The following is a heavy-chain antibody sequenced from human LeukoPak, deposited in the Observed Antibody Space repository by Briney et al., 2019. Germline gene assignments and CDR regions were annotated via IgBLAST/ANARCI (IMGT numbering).Heavy chain of an antibody. D-gene: IGHD3-3*01. Sequence: ASVKVSCKASGYTFTGYFMHWVRQAPGQGLEWMGWISAYNGNTNYAQKLQGRVTMTTDTSTSTAYLELRSLRSDDTAVYYCARISDYDFWSGYSNYYYMDVWGKGTTVTVSS. CDR3: ARISDYDFWSGYSNYYYMDV. V-gene: IGHV1-18*04. CDR2: ISAYNGNT. J-gene: IGHJ6*03. CDR1: GYTFTGYF.